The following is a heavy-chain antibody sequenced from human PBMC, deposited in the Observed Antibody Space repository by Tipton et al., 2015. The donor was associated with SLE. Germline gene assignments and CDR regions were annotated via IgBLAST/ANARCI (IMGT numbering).Heavy chain of an antibody. CDR3: ARSLVGATDVFDI. D-gene: IGHD1-26*01. Sequence: GSLRLSCAASGFTFSSYEMNWVRQAPGKGLEWVSYISSSGSTIYYAGSVKGRFTIYRDNAKNSLYLQMNSLRAEDTAVYYCARSLVGATDVFDIWGQGTMVTVSS. J-gene: IGHJ3*02. CDR1: GFTFSSYE. CDR2: ISSSGSTI. V-gene: IGHV3-48*03.